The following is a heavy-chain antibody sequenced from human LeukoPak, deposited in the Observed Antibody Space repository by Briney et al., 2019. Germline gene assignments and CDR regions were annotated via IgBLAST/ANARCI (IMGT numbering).Heavy chain of an antibody. V-gene: IGHV1-18*01. CDR1: GYTFTSYG. D-gene: IGHD6-19*01. CDR2: ISAYNGNT. Sequence: ASVKVSCEASGYTFTSYGISWVRQAPGQGLEWMGWISAYNGNTNYAQKLQGRVTMTTDTSTSTAYMELRSLRSDDTAVYYCARVMGDSGGWYLAWFDPWGQGTLVTVSS. J-gene: IGHJ5*02. CDR3: ARVMGDSGGWYLAWFDP.